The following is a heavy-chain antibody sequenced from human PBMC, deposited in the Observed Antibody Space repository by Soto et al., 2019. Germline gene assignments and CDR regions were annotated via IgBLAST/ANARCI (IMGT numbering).Heavy chain of an antibody. D-gene: IGHD2-15*01. Sequence: PSETLSLTCTVSGGSISSGGYYWSWIRQHPGKGLEWIGYIYYSGSTYYNPSLKSRVTISVDTSKNQFYLKLSSVTAADMAVYYCARDFCSGGSCYPAHDYYFDYWGQGTLVTVSS. J-gene: IGHJ4*02. CDR1: GGSISSGGYY. CDR3: ARDFCSGGSCYPAHDYYFDY. CDR2: IYYSGST. V-gene: IGHV4-31*03.